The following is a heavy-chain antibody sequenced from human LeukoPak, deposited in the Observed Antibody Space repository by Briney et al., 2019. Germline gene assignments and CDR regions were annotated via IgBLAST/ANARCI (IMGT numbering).Heavy chain of an antibody. CDR3: TRTKEIAADHDAFDI. Sequence: GGSLRLSCAASGFNLRTDSMNWVRQAPGKGLEWVSSISSGGSYKFYADSVKGRFTISRDNAKNSLYLQMNSLRAEDTAVYYCTRTKEIAADHDAFDIWGQGTMVTVSS. CDR1: GFNLRTDS. J-gene: IGHJ3*02. CDR2: ISSGGSYK. D-gene: IGHD5-24*01. V-gene: IGHV3-21*01.